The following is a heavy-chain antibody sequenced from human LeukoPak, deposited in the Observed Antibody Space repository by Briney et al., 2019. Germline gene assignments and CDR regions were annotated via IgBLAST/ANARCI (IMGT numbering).Heavy chain of an antibody. CDR1: GGSISSGSYY. CDR3: ARDDVGIAAAGGIY. V-gene: IGHV4-61*02. D-gene: IGHD6-13*01. CDR2: IYTRGST. Sequence: SETLSLTCAVSGGSISSGSYYWSWIRQPAGKGLEWIGRIYTRGSTDYNPSLKSRVTIPIDTSKNQFSLKLSSVTAADTAVYYCARDDVGIAAAGGIYWGQGTLVTVSS. J-gene: IGHJ4*02.